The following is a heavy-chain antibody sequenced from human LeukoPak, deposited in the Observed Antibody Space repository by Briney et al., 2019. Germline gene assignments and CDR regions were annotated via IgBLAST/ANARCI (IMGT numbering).Heavy chain of an antibody. J-gene: IGHJ4*02. CDR2: IISSSSYI. CDR1: GFTFSSYW. V-gene: IGHV3-21*01. CDR3: ARDPQYCSGGSCYSFDY. Sequence: PGGSLRLSCAASGFTFSSYWMGWVRQAPGKGLEWVSSIISSSSYIYYADSVKGRFTISRDNAKNSLYLQMNSLRAEDTAVYYCARDPQYCSGGSCYSFDYWGQGTLVTVSS. D-gene: IGHD2-15*01.